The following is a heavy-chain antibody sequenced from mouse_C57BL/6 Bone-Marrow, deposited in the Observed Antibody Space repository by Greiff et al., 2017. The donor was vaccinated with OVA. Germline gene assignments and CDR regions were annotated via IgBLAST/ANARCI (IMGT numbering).Heavy chain of an antibody. J-gene: IGHJ1*03. D-gene: IGHD1-1*01. V-gene: IGHV5-6*01. CDR3: ASCYYDGSSPSYWYFDV. Sequence: EVKLVESGGDLVKPGGSLTLSCAASGFTFSSYGMYWVRQTPDKRLEWVATISSGGSYTYYPDSVKGRFTISRDKAKNAMYLQMRSLKSEDTAMYYCASCYYDGSSPSYWYFDVWGTGTTVTVSS. CDR2: ISSGGSYT. CDR1: GFTFSSYG.